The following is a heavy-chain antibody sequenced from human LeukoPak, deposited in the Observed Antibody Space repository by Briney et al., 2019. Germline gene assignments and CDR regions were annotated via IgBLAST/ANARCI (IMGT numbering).Heavy chain of an antibody. J-gene: IGHJ4*02. CDR3: ARVKADSGGWSHVLD. V-gene: IGHV3-13*01. CDR2: IGTGGDT. CDR1: GSTFSAHH. D-gene: IGHD6-19*01. Sequence: PGGSLRLSCAASGSTFSAHHMHWVRQATGKSLEWVSGIGTGGDTHYADSVKGRFTISRENAKNSLFLQMNSLTAGDTAIYYCARVKADSGGWSHVLDWGQGTLVTVSS.